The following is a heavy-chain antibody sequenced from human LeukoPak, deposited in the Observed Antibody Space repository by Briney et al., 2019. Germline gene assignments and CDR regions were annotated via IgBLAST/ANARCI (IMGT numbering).Heavy chain of an antibody. CDR3: ARTGIVGATSAFDI. D-gene: IGHD1-26*01. CDR1: GGSISSGGYY. Sequence: SQTLSPTCTVSGGSISSGGYYWSWIRQHPGKGLEWIGYIYYSGSTYYNPSLKSRVTISVDTSKNQFSLKLSSVTAADTAVYYCARTGIVGATSAFDIWGQGTMVTVSS. V-gene: IGHV4-31*03. CDR2: IYYSGST. J-gene: IGHJ3*02.